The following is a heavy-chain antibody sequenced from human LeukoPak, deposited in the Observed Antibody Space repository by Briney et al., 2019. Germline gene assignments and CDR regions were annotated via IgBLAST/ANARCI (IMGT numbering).Heavy chain of an antibody. CDR1: GGSFSGYY. Sequence: SETLSLTCAVYGGSFSGYYWNWIRQPPGKGLEWIWEINHSGSSNYNPSLKSRVSISLDTSKNQLSLQLSSVTAADTAVYYCARDLSLDHWGQGTLVTVSS. J-gene: IGHJ4*02. D-gene: IGHD2/OR15-2a*01. CDR2: INHSGSS. V-gene: IGHV4-34*01. CDR3: ARDLSLDH.